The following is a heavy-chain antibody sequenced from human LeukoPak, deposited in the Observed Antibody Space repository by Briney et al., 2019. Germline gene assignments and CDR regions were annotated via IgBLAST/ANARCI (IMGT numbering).Heavy chain of an antibody. CDR2: ISTSSSSI. J-gene: IGHJ3*02. D-gene: IGHD6-13*01. CDR3: ARSGIAAAGTDAFDI. Sequence: PGGSLRLSCAASGFTFSSNSMNWVRQAPGKGLEWVSYISTSSSSIYYADSVKGRFTISRDNAKNSLYLQMNSLRAEDTAVYYCARSGIAAAGTDAFDIWGQGTMVTVSS. CDR1: GFTFSSNS. V-gene: IGHV3-48*04.